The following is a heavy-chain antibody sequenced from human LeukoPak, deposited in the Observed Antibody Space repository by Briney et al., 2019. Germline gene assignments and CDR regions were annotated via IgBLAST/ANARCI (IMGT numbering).Heavy chain of an antibody. J-gene: IGHJ5*02. D-gene: IGHD3-3*01. CDR3: ARHVGGGGVLRFDP. Sequence: WETLSLTCTVSGGSISDYYWSWIRQPPGKGLEWIGCVLYSGSTNYNPSLKSRVTMSVDTSKNQFSLKLTSVTAADTAVYYCARHVGGGGVLRFDPWGQGTLVTVSS. CDR1: GGSISDYY. CDR2: VLYSGST. V-gene: IGHV4-59*08.